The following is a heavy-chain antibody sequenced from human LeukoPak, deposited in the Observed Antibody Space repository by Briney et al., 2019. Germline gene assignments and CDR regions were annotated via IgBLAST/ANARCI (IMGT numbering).Heavy chain of an antibody. J-gene: IGHJ6*03. CDR3: AKDGGRWPPDCYYYYMDV. D-gene: IGHD5-24*01. Sequence: PGGSLRLSCAASGFTFSSYAMSWVRQAPGKGLEWVSAISGSGGSTYYADSVKGRFTISRDNSKNTLYLQMNSLRAEDTAVYYCAKDGGRWPPDCYYYYMDVWGKGTTVTVSS. V-gene: IGHV3-23*01. CDR1: GFTFSSYA. CDR2: ISGSGGST.